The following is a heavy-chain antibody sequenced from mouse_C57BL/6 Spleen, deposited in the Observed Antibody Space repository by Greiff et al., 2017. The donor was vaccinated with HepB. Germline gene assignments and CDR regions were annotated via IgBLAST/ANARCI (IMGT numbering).Heavy chain of an antibody. CDR2: IWTGGGT. V-gene: IGHV2-9-1*01. D-gene: IGHD1-1*01. CDR1: GFSLTSYA. Sequence: VQRVESGPGLVAPSQSLSITCTVSGFSLTSYAISWVRQPPGKGLEWLGVIWTGGGTNYNSALKSRLSISKDNSKSQVFLKMNSLQTDDTARYYCARNLYGSSYDYYAMDYWGQGTSVTVSS. CDR3: ARNLYGSSYDYYAMDY. J-gene: IGHJ4*01.